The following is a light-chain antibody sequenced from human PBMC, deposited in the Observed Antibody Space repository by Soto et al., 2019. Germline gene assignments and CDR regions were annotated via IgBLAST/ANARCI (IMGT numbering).Light chain of an antibody. Sequence: EIVLTQSPATLSSSPGERATLSCRASQSVSSYLAWYQHKPGQAPRLLIYDASNWATGIPARFSGSGSGTDFTLTIRSLEPEDFAVYYCQQRSNWPHTLGPGTKLEIK. V-gene: IGKV3-11*01. CDR2: DAS. J-gene: IGKJ2*01. CDR1: QSVSSY. CDR3: QQRSNWPHT.